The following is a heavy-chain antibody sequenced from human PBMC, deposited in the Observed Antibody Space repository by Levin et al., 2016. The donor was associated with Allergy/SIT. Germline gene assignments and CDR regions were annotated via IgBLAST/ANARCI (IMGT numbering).Heavy chain of an antibody. CDR2: IIPIFGTA. J-gene: IGHJ4*02. D-gene: IGHD3-22*01. Sequence: WVRQAPGQGLEWMGGIIPIFGTANYAQKFQGRVTITADESTSTAYMELSSLRSEDTAVYYCARSRRHYYDSKSWGQGTLVTVSS. CDR3: ARSRRHYYDSKS. V-gene: IGHV1-69*01.